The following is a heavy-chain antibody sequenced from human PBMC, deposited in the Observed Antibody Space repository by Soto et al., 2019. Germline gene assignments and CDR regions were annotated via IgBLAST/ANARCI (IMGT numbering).Heavy chain of an antibody. V-gene: IGHV4-59*08. Sequence: QVQLQESGPGLVKPSETLSLTCTVSGGSISSYYWSWIRQPPGKGLEWIGYIYYSGSTNYNHSLKSRVTISVDTSKHQFSLNLSSVTAADTAVYYCARTTMVRGVRYWFDPWGQGTLVTVSS. D-gene: IGHD3-10*01. CDR3: ARTTMVRGVRYWFDP. J-gene: IGHJ5*02. CDR2: IYYSGST. CDR1: GGSISSYY.